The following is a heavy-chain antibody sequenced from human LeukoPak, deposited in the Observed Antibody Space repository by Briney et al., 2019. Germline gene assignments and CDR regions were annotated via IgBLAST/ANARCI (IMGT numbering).Heavy chain of an antibody. D-gene: IGHD5-12*01. Sequence: GASVKVSCKASGYTFTDYYMHWVRQAPGQGLEWMGWINPNILGTSYAQKFQGRVTMTRDTSTSTFYMELTSLTPDDTAVYLCARPLRSQRGYRGYDFDYFDYWGQGTLVTVSS. J-gene: IGHJ4*02. CDR1: GYTFTDYY. CDR2: INPNILGT. V-gene: IGHV1-2*02. CDR3: ARPLRSQRGYRGYDFDYFDY.